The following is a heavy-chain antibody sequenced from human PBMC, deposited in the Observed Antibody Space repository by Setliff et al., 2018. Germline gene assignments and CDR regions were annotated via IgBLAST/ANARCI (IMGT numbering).Heavy chain of an antibody. CDR1: GGSISSHY. CDR2: IYSSGST. V-gene: IGHV4-4*08. D-gene: IGHD3-3*02. Sequence: KTSETLSLTCTVSGGSISSHYWSWIRQPPGKGLEWIGYIYSSGSTNYNPSLKSRVTISVDTSKNQFSLKLSSVTAADTAVYYCARDGLGAFSLRSMDVWGKGTTVTVSS. CDR3: ARDGLGAFSLRSMDV. J-gene: IGHJ6*04.